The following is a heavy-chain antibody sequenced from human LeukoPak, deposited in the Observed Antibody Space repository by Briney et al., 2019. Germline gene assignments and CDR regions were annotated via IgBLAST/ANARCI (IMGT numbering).Heavy chain of an antibody. CDR3: AKDGGGYYPYYYYYMDV. D-gene: IGHD3-22*01. CDR2: ISPSGDIT. CDR1: GFSFSSHG. J-gene: IGHJ6*03. V-gene: IGHV3-23*01. Sequence: GGTLRLSCAGSGFSFSSHGMNWVRQAPGKGLEWVSGISPSGDITYYTDSVRGRFTISRDNFKNTLSLQVNSLRAEDTAVYYCAKDGGGYYPYYYYYMDVWGKGTTVTISS.